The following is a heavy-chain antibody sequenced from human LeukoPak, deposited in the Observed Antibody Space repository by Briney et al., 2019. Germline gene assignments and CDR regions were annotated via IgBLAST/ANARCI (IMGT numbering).Heavy chain of an antibody. V-gene: IGHV3-23*01. Sequence: GGSLRLSCAASGFTFSSYAMSWVRQAPGKGLEWVSAISGSGGSTYYADSVKGRFTISRDNSKNTLYLQMNSLRAEDTAVYYCAKDRVYYYDSSGYSDWGQGTLVTVSS. CDR3: AKDRVYYYDSSGYSD. J-gene: IGHJ4*02. CDR2: ISGSGGST. D-gene: IGHD3-22*01. CDR1: GFTFSSYA.